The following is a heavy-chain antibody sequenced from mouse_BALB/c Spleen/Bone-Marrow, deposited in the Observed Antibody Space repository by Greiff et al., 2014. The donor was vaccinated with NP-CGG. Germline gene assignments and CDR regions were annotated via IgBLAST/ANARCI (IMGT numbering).Heavy chain of an antibody. J-gene: IGHJ4*01. CDR1: GFNFKDYY. V-gene: IGHV14-4*02. CDR2: IDPENGDT. CDR3: YGNYYAMDY. Sequence: EVQLQQSGAELVRSGASVKLSCKASGFNFKDYYMHWVKQRPGQGLEWIGWIDPENGDTEYAPKFQGKATMTVETSSNTAYLQLISLTSEDTAVYYCYGNYYAMDYWGQGTSVTGSS. D-gene: IGHD2-1*01.